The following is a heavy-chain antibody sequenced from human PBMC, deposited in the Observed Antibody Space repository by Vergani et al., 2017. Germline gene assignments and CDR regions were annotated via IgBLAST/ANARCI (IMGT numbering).Heavy chain of an antibody. D-gene: IGHD3-3*01. J-gene: IGHJ4*02. V-gene: IGHV3-48*01. CDR1: GFTFSSYS. CDR3: AKAGQDTILTVVFIPIDY. CDR2: ISSSSSTI. Sequence: EVQLVESGGGLVQPGGSLRLSCAASGFTFSSYSMNWVRQAPGKGLEWVSYISSSSSTIYYADSVKGRFTISRDNSKKTLYLQMNSLRAEDTAVYYSAKAGQDTILTVVFIPIDYWGQGTLVTVSS.